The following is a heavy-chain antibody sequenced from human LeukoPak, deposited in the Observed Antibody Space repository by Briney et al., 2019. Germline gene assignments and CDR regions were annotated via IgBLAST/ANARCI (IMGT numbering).Heavy chain of an antibody. CDR2: ISAYNGNT. CDR3: ATARHFRGYSYGSMTNYFDY. CDR1: GYTFTSYG. V-gene: IGHV1-18*01. D-gene: IGHD5-18*01. J-gene: IGHJ4*02. Sequence: GASVKVSCKASGYTFTSYGISWVRQAPGQGLEWMGWISAYNGNTNYAQKLQGRVTMTTDTSTSTAYMELRSLRSDDTAVYYCATARHFRGYSYGSMTNYFDYWGQGTLVTVSS.